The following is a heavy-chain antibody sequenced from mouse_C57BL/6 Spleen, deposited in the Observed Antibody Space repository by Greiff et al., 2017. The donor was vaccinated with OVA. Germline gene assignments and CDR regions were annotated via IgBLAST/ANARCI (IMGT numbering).Heavy chain of an antibody. V-gene: IGHV1-26*01. J-gene: IGHJ4*01. CDR3: ARRTRLGAMDY. CDR1: GYTFTDYY. Sequence: VQLQQSGPELVKPGASVKISCKASGYTFTDYYMNWVKQSHGKSLEWIGDINPNNGGTSYNQKFKGKATLTVDKSSSTAYMELRSLTSEDSAVYYCARRTRLGAMDYWGQGTSVTVSS. CDR2: INPNNGGT.